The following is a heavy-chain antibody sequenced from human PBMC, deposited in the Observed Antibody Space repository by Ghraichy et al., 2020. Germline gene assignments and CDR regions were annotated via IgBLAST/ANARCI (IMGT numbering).Heavy chain of an antibody. Sequence: SETLSLTCTVSGGSISSYYWSWIRQPPGKGLEWIGYIYYSGSTNYNPSLKSRVTISVDTSKNQFSLKLSSVTAADTAVYYCARGGGVTIFGVVISNRHAFDIWGQGTMVTVSS. J-gene: IGHJ3*02. V-gene: IGHV4-59*01. CDR1: GGSISSYY. D-gene: IGHD3-3*01. CDR3: ARGGGVTIFGVVISNRHAFDI. CDR2: IYYSGST.